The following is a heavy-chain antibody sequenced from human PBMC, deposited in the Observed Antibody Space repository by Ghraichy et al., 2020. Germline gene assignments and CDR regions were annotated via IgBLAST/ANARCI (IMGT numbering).Heavy chain of an antibody. CDR3: ARDPYDKGRWYFEL. V-gene: IGHV4-61*02. CDR2: IYPTGST. CDR1: GGSTSRLHSH. J-gene: IGHJ2*01. Sequence: SETLSLTCIVSGGSTSRLHSHWSWFHPVAGVEQDWIVRIYPTGSTNYNPSHQSRVTMSVYTSKNQFSLKVSSVTAADSAVYYCARDPYDKGRWYFELWGRGNLVTITP. D-gene: IGHD3-9*01.